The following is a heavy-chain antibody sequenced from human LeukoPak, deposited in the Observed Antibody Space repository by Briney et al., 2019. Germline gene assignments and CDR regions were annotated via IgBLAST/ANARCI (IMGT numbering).Heavy chain of an antibody. D-gene: IGHD3-22*01. Sequence: GGSLRLSCAASGFTFSSYWMHWVRQAPGKGLVWVSRINSDGSSTTYADSVKGRFTISRDNAKNTLYLQMNSLRAEDTAVYYCARDLNYYDSSGYYYGLDYWGQGTLVTVPS. CDR1: GFTFSSYW. CDR2: INSDGSST. J-gene: IGHJ4*02. V-gene: IGHV3-74*01. CDR3: ARDLNYYDSSGYYYGLDY.